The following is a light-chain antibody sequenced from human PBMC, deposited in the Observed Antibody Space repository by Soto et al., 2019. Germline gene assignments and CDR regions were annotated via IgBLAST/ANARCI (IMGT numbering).Light chain of an antibody. Sequence: DIVLIQSPLSLTVTPGESASISCRASESLLHSSGHSYLDWYLQKPGQSPQLLISMGSIRASGFPDRFNGSGSGKDFTLEISRVEAEDVGIYYCLQAVQRRTFGQGTKMEIK. CDR3: LQAVQRRT. CDR2: MGS. CDR1: ESLLHSSGHSY. J-gene: IGKJ1*01. V-gene: IGKV2-28*01.